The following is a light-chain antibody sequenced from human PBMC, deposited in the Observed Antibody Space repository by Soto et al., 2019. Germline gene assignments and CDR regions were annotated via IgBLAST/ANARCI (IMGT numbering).Light chain of an antibody. Sequence: QSVLTQSPSASGSPGQSVTISCTGTSSDIGGYNSVSWYQQHPGKAPKVMIYDVTKRPSGVPDRFSGSKSGTSATLGITGLQTGDEADYYCGTWDSSLSVRYVFGTGTKVTVL. CDR3: GTWDSSLSVRYV. V-gene: IGLV2-8*01. CDR1: SSDIGGYNS. J-gene: IGLJ1*01. CDR2: DVT.